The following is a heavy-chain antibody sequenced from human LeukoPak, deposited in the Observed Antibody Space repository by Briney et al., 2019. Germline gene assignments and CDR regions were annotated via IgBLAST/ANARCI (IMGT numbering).Heavy chain of an antibody. V-gene: IGHV1-24*01. D-gene: IGHD1-14*01. Sequence: ASVKVSFKVSGYTLTELSMHWVRQAPGKGLEWMGGFDPEDGETIYAQKFQGRVTMTEDTSTDTAYMELSSLRSEDTAVYYCATSSRSVSGGGYWGQGTLVTVSS. CDR3: ATSSRSVSGGGY. J-gene: IGHJ4*02. CDR2: FDPEDGET. CDR1: GYTLTELS.